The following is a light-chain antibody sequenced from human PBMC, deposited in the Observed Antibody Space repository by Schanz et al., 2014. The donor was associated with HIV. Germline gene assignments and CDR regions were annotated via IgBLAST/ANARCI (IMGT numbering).Light chain of an antibody. V-gene: IGKV3-20*01. Sequence: EIVLTQSPATLSLSPGERATLSCRASQSVRSSYLAWYQQRPGQAPRLLIYASSSRATGIPDRFSGSGSGTDFTLTISRVEPEDYAVYYCQQYGSLPWTFGQGTKVEVK. J-gene: IGKJ1*01. CDR2: ASS. CDR1: QSVRSSY. CDR3: QQYGSLPWT.